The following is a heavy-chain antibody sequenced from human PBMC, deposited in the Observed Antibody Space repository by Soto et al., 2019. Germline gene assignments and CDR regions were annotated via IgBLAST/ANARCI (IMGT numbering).Heavy chain of an antibody. D-gene: IGHD3-16*02. CDR3: ATGNSQSKYRNLDS. J-gene: IGHJ4*02. Sequence: GGSLRLSCAASGFTFSSYWMHWVRQAPGKGLVWVSRINSDGSSTSYADSVKGRFTISRDNAKNTLYLQMNSLRAEDTAVYYCATGNSQSKYRNLDSWGQGTLVTVSS. CDR2: INSDGSST. CDR1: GFTFSSYW. V-gene: IGHV3-74*01.